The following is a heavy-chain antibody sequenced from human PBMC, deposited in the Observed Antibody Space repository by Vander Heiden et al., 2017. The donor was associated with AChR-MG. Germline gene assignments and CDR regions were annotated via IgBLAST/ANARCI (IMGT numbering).Heavy chain of an antibody. D-gene: IGHD3-10*01. V-gene: IGHV1-69*04. J-gene: IGHJ6*02. Sequence: QVHPLHSRPDVTYPASSVKVSCKASRGTFRRYPIRWVRQAAGEGLEWMGRIIPILGIANYAQKFQGRVTITADKSTSTAYMELSSLRSEDTAVYYCAREVLTFYYGSGSYPMDVWGQGTTVTVSS. CDR3: AREVLTFYYGSGSYPMDV. CDR2: IIPILGIA. CDR1: RGTFRRYP.